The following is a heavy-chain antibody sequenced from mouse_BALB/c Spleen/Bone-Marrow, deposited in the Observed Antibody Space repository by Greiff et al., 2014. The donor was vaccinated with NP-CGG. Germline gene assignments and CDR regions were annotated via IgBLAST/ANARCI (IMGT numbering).Heavy chain of an antibody. CDR2: IHPNSGNT. Sequence: QVQLQQSGSVLVRPGASVKLSCKASGYTFTNSWIHWAKQRPGQGLEWIGEIHPNSGNTNYNEKFKGKATLTADISSSTAYVDLSSLTSEDSAVYHCARHHRYAYYFDYWGQGTTLTVSS. CDR3: ARHHRYAYYFDY. V-gene: IGHV1S130*01. D-gene: IGHD2-14*01. J-gene: IGHJ2*01. CDR1: GYTFTNSW.